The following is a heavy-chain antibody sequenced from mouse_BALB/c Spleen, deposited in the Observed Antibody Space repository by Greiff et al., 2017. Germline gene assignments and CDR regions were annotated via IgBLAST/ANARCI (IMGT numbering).Heavy chain of an antibody. D-gene: IGHD3-1*01. CDR2: ISYSGST. Sequence: EVQVVESGPSLVKPSQTLSLTCSVTGDSITSGYWNWIRKFPGNKLEYMGYISYSGSTYYNPSLKSRISITRDTSKNQYYLQLNSVTTEETATYYCARYSSSGPFMDYWGQGTSVTVSS. CDR3: ARYSSSGPFMDY. CDR1: GDSITSGY. J-gene: IGHJ4*01. V-gene: IGHV3-8*02.